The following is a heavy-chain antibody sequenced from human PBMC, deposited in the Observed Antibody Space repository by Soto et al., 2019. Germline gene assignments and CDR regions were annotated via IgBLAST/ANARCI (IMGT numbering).Heavy chain of an antibody. D-gene: IGHD4-17*01. Sequence: LGESLKISCQGSGYRFSDYWIGWVRQMPGKGLEWMGIIYPGDSDTRYSPSFQGQVTISADKSISTAYLQWSSLKASDTAMYYCATPYGNFDYWGQGTLVTVSS. J-gene: IGHJ4*02. CDR3: ATPYGNFDY. CDR2: IYPGDSDT. CDR1: GYRFSDYW. V-gene: IGHV5-51*01.